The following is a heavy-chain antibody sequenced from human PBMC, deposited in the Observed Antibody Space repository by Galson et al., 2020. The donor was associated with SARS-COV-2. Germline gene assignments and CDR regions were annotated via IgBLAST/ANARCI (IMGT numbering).Heavy chain of an antibody. CDR2: MNPKKGDT. J-gene: IGHJ4*02. CDR3: ARVSSTVTTYDY. V-gene: IGHV1-2*02. Sequence: GESLKISCKASGYSFTAYHIHWVRQAPGHGLEWVGWMNPKKGDTNYGREFQGRVTMTRDTSIGTAYMELSSLRSDDTAVYYCARVSSTVTTYDYWGQGTLVTVSS. CDR1: GYSFTAYH. D-gene: IGHD4-17*01.